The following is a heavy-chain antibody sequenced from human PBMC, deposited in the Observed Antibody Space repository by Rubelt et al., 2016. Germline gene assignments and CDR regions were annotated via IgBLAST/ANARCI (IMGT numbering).Heavy chain of an antibody. CDR2: IYPGDSDT. J-gene: IGHJ5*02. CDR3: ARVTTVTSDNWFDP. Sequence: EVQLVQSGAEVKKPGESLKISCKGSGYSFTSYWIGWVRQMPGKGLEWMGIIYPGDSDTRYSPVYQCQVTSSADKSDSTAYLQWSRLKASDTAMYYFARVTTVTSDNWFDPWGQGTLVTVSS. CDR1: GYSFTSYW. V-gene: IGHV5-51*01. D-gene: IGHD4-17*01.